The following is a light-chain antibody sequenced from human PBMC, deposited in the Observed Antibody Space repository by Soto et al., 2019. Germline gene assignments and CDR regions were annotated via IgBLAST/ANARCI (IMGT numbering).Light chain of an antibody. V-gene: IGKV3-11*01. Sequence: ETVLTQSPATLSLSPGERATLSCRASQTVGNYLAWYQQKPGQAPRLLIYDASNRATGIPARFSGSGSGTDFTLTISNLEPEDFAVYYCQQRSNWPLFGQGTRLEIK. J-gene: IGKJ5*01. CDR2: DAS. CDR1: QTVGNY. CDR3: QQRSNWPL.